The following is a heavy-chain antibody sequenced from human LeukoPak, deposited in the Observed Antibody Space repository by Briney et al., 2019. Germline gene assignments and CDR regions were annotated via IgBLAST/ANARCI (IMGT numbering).Heavy chain of an antibody. CDR1: GGTFSSYA. D-gene: IGHD3-3*01. CDR3: ARDQVYVFWSGYYV. CDR2: IIPIFGTA. V-gene: IGHV1-69*05. Sequence: SVKVSCKASGGTFSSYAISWVRQAPGQGLEWMGGIIPIFGTANYAQKFQGRVTITTDESTSTAYMELSSLRSEDTAVYYCARDQVYVFWSGYYVWGQGPLVTVS. J-gene: IGHJ4*02.